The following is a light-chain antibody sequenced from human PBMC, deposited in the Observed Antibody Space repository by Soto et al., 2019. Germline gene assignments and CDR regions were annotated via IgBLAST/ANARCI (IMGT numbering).Light chain of an antibody. J-gene: IGLJ1*01. CDR3: CSYVGSYTSYV. V-gene: IGLV2-11*01. CDR1: SSDVGGYNF. CDR2: DVT. Sequence: QSALTQPRSVSGSPGQSVTISCTGTSSDVGGYNFVSWYPQHPGKAPKFMIYDVTKRPSGVPDRFSGSKSGNTASLTISGLQAEDEADYYCCSYVGSYTSYVFGTGTKLTLL.